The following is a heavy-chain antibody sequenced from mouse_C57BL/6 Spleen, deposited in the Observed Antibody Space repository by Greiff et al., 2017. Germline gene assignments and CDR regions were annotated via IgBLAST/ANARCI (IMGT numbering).Heavy chain of an antibody. CDR3: ASSVVAHWYFDV. Sequence: EVQLQQSGPELVKPGASVKMSCKASGYTFTDYNMHWVKQSPGKSLEWIGYINPNNGGTSYNQKFKGKATLTVNKSSSTAYMALRSLTSEDSAVYYCASSVVAHWYFDVWGTGTTVTVSS. CDR1: GYTFTDYN. V-gene: IGHV1-22*01. J-gene: IGHJ1*03. D-gene: IGHD1-1*01. CDR2: INPNNGGT.